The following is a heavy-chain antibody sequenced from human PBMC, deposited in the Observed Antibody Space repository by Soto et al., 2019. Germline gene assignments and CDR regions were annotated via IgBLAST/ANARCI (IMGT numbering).Heavy chain of an antibody. V-gene: IGHV3-15*07. D-gene: IGHD4-17*01. CDR2: IKSTTAGGTA. CDR3: SHGYSQYFNS. J-gene: IGHJ4*02. CDR1: GATLSTIW. Sequence: GGSLRLSCAASGATLSTIWMNWVRQAPGKGPEWVGRIKSTTAGGTADYAAPVKGRFTISRDDSENTVHLQMNGLKSEDTAVYYCSHGYSQYFNSWGQGTLVTVSS.